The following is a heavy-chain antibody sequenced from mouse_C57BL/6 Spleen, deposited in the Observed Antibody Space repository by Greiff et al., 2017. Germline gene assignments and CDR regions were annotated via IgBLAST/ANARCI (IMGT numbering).Heavy chain of an antibody. V-gene: IGHV1-53*01. CDR2: INPSNGGT. J-gene: IGHJ4*01. CDR3: ARWGDHDGNYYDMDY. D-gene: IGHD2-4*01. CDR1: GYTFTSYW. Sequence: QVQLQQPGTELVKPGASVKLSCKASGYTFTSYWMHWVKQRPGQGLEWIGNINPSNGGTNYNEKFKSKATLTVDKSSSTAYMQLSSLTSEDSAVYFCARWGDHDGNYYDMDYWGQGTSVTVSS.